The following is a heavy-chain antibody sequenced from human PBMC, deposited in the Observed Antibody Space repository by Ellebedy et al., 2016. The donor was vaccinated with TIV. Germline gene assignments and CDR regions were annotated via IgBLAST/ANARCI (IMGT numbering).Heavy chain of an antibody. V-gene: IGHV4-34*01. D-gene: IGHD2/OR15-2a*01. J-gene: IGHJ4*02. CDR3: ARGFASSPNAFLLPLDY. CDR1: AGPFRGYY. Sequence: MPSETLSLTCAVSAGPFRGYYWTWIRQPPGKGPTSIGEIKHLGSTNYVPSPKCRVTISADTSKHHFSLNLTSVTAADTAVYFCARGFASSPNAFLLPLDYWGQGILVTVSS. CDR2: IKHLGST.